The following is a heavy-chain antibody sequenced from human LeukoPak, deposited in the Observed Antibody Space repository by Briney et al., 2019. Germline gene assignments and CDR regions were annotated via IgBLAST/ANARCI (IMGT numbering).Heavy chain of an antibody. CDR1: GFTFSSYS. CDR3: ARDLNDYGDY. Sequence: PGGSLRLXCAASGFTFSSYSMNWVRQAPGKELEWVSSISSSSSYIYYADSVKGRFTISRDNAKNSLYLQMNSLRAEDTAVYYCARDLNDYGDYWGQGTLVTVSS. V-gene: IGHV3-21*01. CDR2: ISSSSSYI. J-gene: IGHJ4*02.